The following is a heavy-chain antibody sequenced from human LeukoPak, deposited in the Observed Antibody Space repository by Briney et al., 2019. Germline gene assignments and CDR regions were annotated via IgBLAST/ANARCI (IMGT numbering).Heavy chain of an antibody. J-gene: IGHJ5*02. Sequence: SETLFLTCTVSGGSISSYYWSWIRQPPGKGLEWIGYIYYSGSTNYNPSLKSRVTISVDTSKNQFSLKLSSVTAADTAVYYCARDTETYYYGSGSQNWFDPWGQGTLVTVSS. D-gene: IGHD3-10*01. CDR2: IYYSGST. CDR3: ARDTETYYYGSGSQNWFDP. V-gene: IGHV4-59*01. CDR1: GGSISSYY.